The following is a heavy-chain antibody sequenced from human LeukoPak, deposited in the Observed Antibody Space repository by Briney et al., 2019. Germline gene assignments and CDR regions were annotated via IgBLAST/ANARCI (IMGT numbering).Heavy chain of an antibody. CDR1: GFTFSSYW. Sequence: GGSLRPSCAASGFTFSSYWMSWVRQAPGKGLEWVANIKEDGSEKSYVDSVKGRFTISRDNAKNSLYLQMNSLRDEDTAVYYCARQAGYSSGWYPGGYYFDYWGQGTLVTVSS. V-gene: IGHV3-7*01. CDR2: IKEDGSEK. J-gene: IGHJ4*02. CDR3: ARQAGYSSGWYPGGYYFDY. D-gene: IGHD6-19*01.